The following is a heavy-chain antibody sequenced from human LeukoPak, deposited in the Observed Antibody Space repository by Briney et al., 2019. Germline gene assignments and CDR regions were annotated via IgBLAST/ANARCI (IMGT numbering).Heavy chain of an antibody. CDR1: GGSFGGYY. V-gene: IGHV4-34*01. D-gene: IGHD4-17*01. CDR2: INHSGST. CDR3: ARGRSDYGSNWFDP. J-gene: IGHJ5*02. Sequence: SETLSLTCAVYGGSFGGYYWSWIRQPPGKGLEWIGEINHSGSTNYNPSLKSRVTMSVDTSKNQFSLKLSSVTAADTAVYYCARGRSDYGSNWFDPWGQGTLVTVSS.